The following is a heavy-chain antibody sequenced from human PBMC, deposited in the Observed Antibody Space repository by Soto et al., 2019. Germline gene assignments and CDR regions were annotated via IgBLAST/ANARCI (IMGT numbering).Heavy chain of an antibody. V-gene: IGHV3-30*18. CDR2: ISYDGSNK. Sequence: LRLSCAASGFTFSIYGMHWVRQAPGKGLEWVAVISYDGSNKYYADSVKGRFTISRDNSKNTLYLQMNSLRAEDTAVYYGAKEMAPNSWIPFDYWGQGTLVTVSS. CDR3: AKEMAPNSWIPFDY. D-gene: IGHD5-18*01. J-gene: IGHJ4*02. CDR1: GFTFSIYG.